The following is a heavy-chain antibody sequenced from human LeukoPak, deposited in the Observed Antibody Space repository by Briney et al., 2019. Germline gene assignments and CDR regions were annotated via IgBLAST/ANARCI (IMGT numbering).Heavy chain of an antibody. CDR3: ARCVTMVRGVIKGHYYYYYYMDV. D-gene: IGHD3-10*01. J-gene: IGHJ6*03. V-gene: IGHV4-59*01. Sequence: SETLSLTCTVSGGSISSYYWSWIRQPPGKGLEWIGYIYYSGSTNYNPSLKSRVTISVDTSKNQFSLKLSSVTAADTAVYYCARCVTMVRGVIKGHYYYYYYMDVWGKGTTVTVSS. CDR1: GGSISSYY. CDR2: IYYSGST.